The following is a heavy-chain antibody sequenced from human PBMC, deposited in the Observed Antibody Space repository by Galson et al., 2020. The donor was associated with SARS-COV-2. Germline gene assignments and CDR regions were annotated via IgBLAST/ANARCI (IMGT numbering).Heavy chain of an antibody. V-gene: IGHV3-74*01. J-gene: IGHJ4*01. CDR2: INRDGSTT. D-gene: IGHD3-10*01. CDR1: GLNFRDNW. CDR3: ASGSYSKSLND. Sequence: GGSLRLSCAASGLNFRDNWMFWVRQAPGKGLEWVSRINRDGSTTNDADSVKGRITIARDNAKSTLFLQINTLRPEDTAVYFCASGSYSKSLNDWGHGALVT.